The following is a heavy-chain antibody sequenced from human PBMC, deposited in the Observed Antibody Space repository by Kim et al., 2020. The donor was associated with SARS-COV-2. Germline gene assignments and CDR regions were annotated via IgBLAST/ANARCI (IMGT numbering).Heavy chain of an antibody. Sequence: GVSLRLSCAASGFTFSSYSMNWVRQAPGKGLEWVSSISSSNNYIYYADSVKGRFTISRDNAKNSLYLQMNSLRAEDTAVYYCARDRGFGDLLLDYWGQGTLVTVSS. CDR1: GFTFSSYS. CDR3: ARDRGFGDLLLDY. D-gene: IGHD3-10*01. V-gene: IGHV3-21*01. J-gene: IGHJ4*02. CDR2: ISSSNNYI.